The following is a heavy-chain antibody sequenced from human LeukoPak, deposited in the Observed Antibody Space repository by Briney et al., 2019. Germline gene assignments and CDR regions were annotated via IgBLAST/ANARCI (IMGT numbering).Heavy chain of an antibody. CDR1: GFTFSSYE. CDR3: AGYASSGRRDAFDI. J-gene: IGHJ3*02. V-gene: IGHV3-48*03. CDR2: ISSSGSTI. D-gene: IGHD3-22*01. Sequence: GGSLRLSCAASGFTFSSYEMNWVRQAPGKGLEWVSYISSSGSTIYYADSVKGRFTISRDNAKNSLYLQMNSLRAEDTAVYYCAGYASSGRRDAFDIWAKGQWSPSLQ.